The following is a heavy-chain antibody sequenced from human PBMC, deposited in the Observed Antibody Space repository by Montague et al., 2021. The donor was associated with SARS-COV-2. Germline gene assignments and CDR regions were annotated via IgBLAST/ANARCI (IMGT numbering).Heavy chain of an antibody. D-gene: IGHD6-19*01. CDR1: GFSFSFYD. V-gene: IGHV3-23*01. CDR2: ISGTGVST. Sequence: YLRLSCAASGFSFSFYDMTWVRQAPGKGLECISVISGTGVSTHYADSMKGRFTISRDNSRNTLFLQMNSLRAEDTATYFCAKEGGTGWSLDSWGPGTPVTVSS. CDR3: AKEGGTGWSLDS. J-gene: IGHJ4*02.